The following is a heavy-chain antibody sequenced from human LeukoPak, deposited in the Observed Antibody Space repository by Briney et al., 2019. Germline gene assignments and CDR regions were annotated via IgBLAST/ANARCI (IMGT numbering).Heavy chain of an antibody. D-gene: IGHD3-22*01. CDR2: IRYDGSNK. V-gene: IGHV3-30*02. Sequence: GGSLRLSCAASGFTFSSYGMHWVRQAPGKGLEWVAFIRYDGSNKYYADSVKGRFTISRDNSKNTLYLQMNSLRAEGTAVYYCAKNLRDSSGYYPNTRSDYWGQGTLVTVSS. J-gene: IGHJ4*02. CDR3: AKNLRDSSGYYPNTRSDY. CDR1: GFTFSSYG.